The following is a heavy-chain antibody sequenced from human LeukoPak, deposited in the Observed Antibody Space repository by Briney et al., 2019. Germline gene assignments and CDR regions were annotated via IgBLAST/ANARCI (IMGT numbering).Heavy chain of an antibody. J-gene: IGHJ4*02. CDR2: ISSGSSII. Sequence: GGSLRLSCAASGFTFSTYSMSWVRQAPGKGPEWVSYISSGSSIIFYADSVKGRFTISRDNAKNSLYLQVNSLRDEDTAVYYCARAEGGAAAACFDYWGQGMLVTVSS. CDR1: GFTFSTYS. V-gene: IGHV3-48*02. CDR3: ARAEGGAAAACFDY. D-gene: IGHD6-13*01.